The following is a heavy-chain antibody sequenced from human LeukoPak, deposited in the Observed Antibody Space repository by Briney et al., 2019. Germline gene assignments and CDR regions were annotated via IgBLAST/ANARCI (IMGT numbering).Heavy chain of an antibody. Sequence: GASVKVSCKASGYTFTGYCMHWVRQAPGQGLEWMGWINPNSGGTNYAQKFQGRVTMTRDTSISTAYMELSRLRSDDTTVYYCARDRSGWEIDYWGQGTLVTVSS. D-gene: IGHD6-19*01. CDR2: INPNSGGT. CDR3: ARDRSGWEIDY. J-gene: IGHJ4*02. CDR1: GYTFTGYC. V-gene: IGHV1-2*02.